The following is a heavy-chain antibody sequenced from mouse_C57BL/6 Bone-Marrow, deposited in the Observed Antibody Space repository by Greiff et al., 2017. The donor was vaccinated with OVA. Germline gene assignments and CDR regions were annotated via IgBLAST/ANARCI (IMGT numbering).Heavy chain of an antibody. J-gene: IGHJ3*01. CDR1: GYTFTSYG. CDR2: IYPRSGNT. D-gene: IGHD1-1*01. Sequence: VQLQQSGAELARPGASVKLSCKASGYTFTSYGISWVKQRTGQGLEWIGEIYPRSGNTYYNEKFKGKATLTADKASSTAYMELRSLTSEDSAVYFCARSCVGPLRWFAYWGQGTLVTVSA. CDR3: ARSCVGPLRWFAY. V-gene: IGHV1-81*01.